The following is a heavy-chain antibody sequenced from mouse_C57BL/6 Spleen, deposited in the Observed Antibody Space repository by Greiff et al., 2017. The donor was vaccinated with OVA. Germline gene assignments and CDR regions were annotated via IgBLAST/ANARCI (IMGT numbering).Heavy chain of an antibody. V-gene: IGHV1-52*01. D-gene: IGHD2-4*01. CDR3: ARGDDCDDYFDD. J-gene: IGHJ2*01. CDR1: GYTFTSYW. Sequence: VQLQQPGAELVRPGSSVKLSCKASGYTFTSYWMHWVKQRPIQGLEWIGNIDPSDGETPYNQKFKDKATLTVDKSSSTAYMQLSSLTSEDSAVYYCARGDDCDDYFDDWGQGTTLTVSS. CDR2: IDPSDGET.